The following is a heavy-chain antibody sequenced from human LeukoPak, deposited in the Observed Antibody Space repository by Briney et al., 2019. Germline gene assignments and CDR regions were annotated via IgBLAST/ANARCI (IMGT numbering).Heavy chain of an antibody. CDR3: ASYTGCSSTSCRLYYYYMDV. V-gene: IGHV1-69*05. D-gene: IGHD2-2*01. CDR2: IIPIFGTA. J-gene: IGHJ6*03. CDR1: GGTFSSYA. Sequence: GASVKVSCKASGGTFSSYAISWVRQAPGQGLEWMGGIIPIFGTANYAQKFQGRVTITTDESTSTAYTELSSLRSEDTAVYYCASYTGCSSTSCRLYYYYMDVWGKGTTVTVSS.